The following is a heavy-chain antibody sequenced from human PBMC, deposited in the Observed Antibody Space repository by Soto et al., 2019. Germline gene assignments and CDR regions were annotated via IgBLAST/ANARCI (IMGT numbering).Heavy chain of an antibody. J-gene: IGHJ6*03. CDR2: INWNGGST. Sequence: EVQLVESGGGVVRPGGSLRLSCAASGFTFDDYGMSWVRQAPGKGLEWVSGINWNGGSTGYADSVKGRFTISRDNAKISLYLQMNSLRAEDSALYHCAMEGVLRYFDWLLPDYYCYYMDVWGKWTTVTVSS. D-gene: IGHD3-9*01. CDR3: AMEGVLRYFDWLLPDYYCYYMDV. V-gene: IGHV3-20*01. CDR1: GFTFDDYG.